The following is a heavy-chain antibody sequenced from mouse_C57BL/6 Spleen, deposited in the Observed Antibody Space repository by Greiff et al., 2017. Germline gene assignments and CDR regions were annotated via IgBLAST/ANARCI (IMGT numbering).Heavy chain of an antibody. CDR3: ARGDDYDESYAMDY. V-gene: IGHV1-55*01. J-gene: IGHJ4*01. CDR2: IYPGSGST. D-gene: IGHD2-4*01. CDR1: GYTFTSYW. Sequence: QVQLQQPGAELVKPGASVKMSCKASGYTFTSYWITWVKQRPGQGLEWIGDIYPGSGSTNYNEKFKSKATLTVDTSSSTAYMQLSSLTSEDSAVYYCARGDDYDESYAMDYWGQGTSVTVSS.